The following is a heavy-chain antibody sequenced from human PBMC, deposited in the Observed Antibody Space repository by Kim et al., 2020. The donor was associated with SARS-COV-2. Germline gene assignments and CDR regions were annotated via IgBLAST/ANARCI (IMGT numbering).Heavy chain of an antibody. CDR1: GFTFDDYA. CDR3: AKWTTVAYFDY. V-gene: IGHV3-9*01. Sequence: GGSLRLSCAASGFTFDDYAMHWVRQAPGKGLEWVSGISWNSGSIGYADSVKGRFTISRDNAKNSLYLQMNSLRAEDTALYYCAKWTTVAYFDYWGQGTLV. J-gene: IGHJ4*02. D-gene: IGHD4-17*01. CDR2: ISWNSGSI.